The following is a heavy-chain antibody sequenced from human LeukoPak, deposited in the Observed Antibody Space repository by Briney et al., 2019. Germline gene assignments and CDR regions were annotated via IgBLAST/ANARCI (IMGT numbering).Heavy chain of an antibody. D-gene: IGHD1-14*01. Sequence: EPSETLSLTCTVSGGSISSSSYYWGWIRQPPGKGLEWIGSIYYSGSTYYNPSLKSRVTISVDTSKNQFSLKLSSVTAADTAVYCCARHPATGTHFDYWGQGTLVTVSS. V-gene: IGHV4-39*01. CDR3: ARHPATGTHFDY. J-gene: IGHJ4*02. CDR2: IYYSGST. CDR1: GGSISSSSYY.